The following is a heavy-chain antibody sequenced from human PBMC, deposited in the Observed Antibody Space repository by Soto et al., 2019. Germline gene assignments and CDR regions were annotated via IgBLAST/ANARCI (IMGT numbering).Heavy chain of an antibody. Sequence: SVKVSCKASGGTFSSYAISWVRQAPGQGLEWMGGIIPIFGTANYAQKFQGRVTITADKSTSTAYMELSSLRSEDTAVYYCARDNYDSSGYDAFDIWGQGKMVTVSS. J-gene: IGHJ3*02. CDR3: ARDNYDSSGYDAFDI. D-gene: IGHD3-22*01. V-gene: IGHV1-69*06. CDR1: GGTFSSYA. CDR2: IIPIFGTA.